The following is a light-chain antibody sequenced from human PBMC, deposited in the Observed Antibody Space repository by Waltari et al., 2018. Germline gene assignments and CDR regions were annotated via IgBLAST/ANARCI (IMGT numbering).Light chain of an antibody. CDR1: SSNIGDTV. J-gene: IGLJ3*02. CDR3: AAWDDRMNGHWV. Sequence: QSVLTQPPSASETPGQRVTISCSGSSSNIGDTVVNWYQQLPGKAPKPLIYRNDQRPSGVPDRFSASKSGTSASLAISGIQSEDEADYYCAAWDDRMNGHWVFGGGTKVTVL. CDR2: RND. V-gene: IGLV1-44*01.